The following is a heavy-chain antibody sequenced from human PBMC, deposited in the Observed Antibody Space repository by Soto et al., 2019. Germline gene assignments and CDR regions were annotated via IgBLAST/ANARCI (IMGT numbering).Heavy chain of an antibody. CDR3: AKHSGYDHYYGMDV. CDR1: IFSFDIYA. Sequence: ESGGGLVQPGGSLRLSCAASIFSFDIYAMSWVRQAPGKGLEWVSATTGSGGTAYYAGSVKGRFTISRDNSKNTLYLQMNSLRAEDTAVYYCAKHSGYDHYYGMDVWGQGPTVTVSS. CDR2: TTGSGGTA. J-gene: IGHJ6*02. V-gene: IGHV3-23*01. D-gene: IGHD5-12*01.